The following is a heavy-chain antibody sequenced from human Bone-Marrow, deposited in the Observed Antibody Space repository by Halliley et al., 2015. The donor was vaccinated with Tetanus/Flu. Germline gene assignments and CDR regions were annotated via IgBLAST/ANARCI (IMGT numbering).Heavy chain of an antibody. D-gene: IGHD6-19*01. CDR2: ISSRGTSI. V-gene: IGHV3-11*01. J-gene: IGHJ4*02. CDR3: AKDRYLDGWPPGLDS. Sequence: CAASGFTFSDYYMSWIRQAPGKGLEWVSYISSRGTSIYYADSVKSRFTISRDNAKNSLFQQMNSLRAEDTAVYYCAKDRYLDGWPPGLDSCGQGALVTVSS. CDR1: GFTFSDYY.